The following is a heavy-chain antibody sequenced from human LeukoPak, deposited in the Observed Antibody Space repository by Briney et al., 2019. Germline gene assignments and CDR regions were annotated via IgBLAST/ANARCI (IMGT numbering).Heavy chain of an antibody. CDR1: GFTFISHW. CDR3: ANVLAEYYYDSSGSYYMDV. J-gene: IGHJ6*03. Sequence: PGGSLRLSCAASGFTFISHWMSWVRQGPGGGLEWVSNIKHDGGEKYYVDSLKGRFTISRDKAKNSLYLQMRSLRAEETPVYYCANVLAEYYYDSSGSYYMDVWGKGTTVTVSS. CDR2: IKHDGGEK. V-gene: IGHV3-7*01. D-gene: IGHD3-22*01.